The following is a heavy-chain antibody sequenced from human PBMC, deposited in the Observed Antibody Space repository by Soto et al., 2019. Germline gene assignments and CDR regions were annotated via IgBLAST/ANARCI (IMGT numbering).Heavy chain of an antibody. CDR2: INPNRGGT. CDR3: ATLEGGPPFDP. Sequence: QVQLVQSGAEVKKPGASVKVSCKASGYTFTGYYMHWVRQAPGQGLEWRGWINPNRGGTNYAQKFQGRVTMTRDTSISTAYMELSRLRSDDTAVYYCATLEGGPPFDPWGQGTLVTVSS. D-gene: IGHD3-16*01. V-gene: IGHV1-2*02. J-gene: IGHJ5*02. CDR1: GYTFTGYY.